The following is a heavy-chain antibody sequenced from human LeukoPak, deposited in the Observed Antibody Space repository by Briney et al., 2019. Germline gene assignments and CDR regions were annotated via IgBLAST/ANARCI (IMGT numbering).Heavy chain of an antibody. J-gene: IGHJ4*02. CDR3: ARAGYTISSYRFDY. CDR1: GGSIKSYW. Sequence: PSETLSLTCSVSGGSIKSYWWSWIRQPAGKGLEFIGRIYTTGMTNYNPSLKSRVSMSVDTSKNQFSLELRSVTAADTAVYFCARAGYTISSYRFDYWGQGALVTVSS. CDR2: IYTTGMT. D-gene: IGHD3-16*02. V-gene: IGHV4-4*07.